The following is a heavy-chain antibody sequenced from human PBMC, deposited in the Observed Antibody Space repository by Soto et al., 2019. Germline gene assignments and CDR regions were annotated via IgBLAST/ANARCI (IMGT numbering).Heavy chain of an antibody. CDR1: GYTFTGYY. CDR2: INPNSGGT. V-gene: IGHV1-2*04. J-gene: IGHJ4*02. CDR3: AKQGDCSGGSCYFDY. Sequence: QVQLVQSGAEVKKPGASVKVSCKASGYTFTGYYMHWVRQAPGQGLEWMGWINPNSGGTNYAQKFQGWATMTRDTSISTAYMELSRLRSDDTAVYYCAKQGDCSGGSCYFDYWGQGTLVTVSS. D-gene: IGHD2-15*01.